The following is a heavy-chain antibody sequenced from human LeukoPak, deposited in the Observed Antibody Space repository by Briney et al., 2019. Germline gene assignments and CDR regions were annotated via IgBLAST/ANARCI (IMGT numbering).Heavy chain of an antibody. CDR1: GGSISNNNYY. D-gene: IGHD1-1*01. J-gene: IGHJ4*02. CDR3: ATWRTAKTGFDY. CDR2: IYYSGSP. Sequence: SETLSLTCTVSGGSISNNNYYWAWIRQPPGKGLECIGSIYYSGSPYYNPSLKSRVTISVNTSKNQFSLRLSSVTAADTAVYYCATWRTAKTGFDYWGQGTLVTVPS. V-gene: IGHV4-39*01.